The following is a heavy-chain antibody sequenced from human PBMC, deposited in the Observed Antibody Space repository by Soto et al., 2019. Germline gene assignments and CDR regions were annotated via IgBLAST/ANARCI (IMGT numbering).Heavy chain of an antibody. V-gene: IGHV4-59*01. J-gene: IGHJ4*02. CDR2: IYYSGST. CDR3: ARVNRLRYFAWSKTATFDY. D-gene: IGHD3-9*01. CDR1: GGSISRYY. Sequence: SETLSLTCTVSGGSISRYYWSWIRQPPGKGLEWIGYIYYSGSTNYNPSLKSRVTISVDTSKNQFSLKLSSVTAADTAVYYCARVNRLRYFAWSKTATFDYWGQGTLVTVS.